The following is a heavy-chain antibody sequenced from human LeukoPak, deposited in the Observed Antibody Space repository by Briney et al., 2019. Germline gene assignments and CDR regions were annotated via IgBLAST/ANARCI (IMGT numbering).Heavy chain of an antibody. D-gene: IGHD3-10*01. V-gene: IGHV1-2*02. CDR2: VNPNSGDT. CDR1: GYTFSAFH. CDR3: ARSNYYGSQSEY. Sequence: ASVKVSCEASGYTFSAFHIHWVRLAPGQGPEWMGWVNPNSGDTNYAQRFRGRVTMTRDTSINTAYIELSSLRSDDTAVYYCARSNYYGSQSEYWGQGTLVAVSS. J-gene: IGHJ4*02.